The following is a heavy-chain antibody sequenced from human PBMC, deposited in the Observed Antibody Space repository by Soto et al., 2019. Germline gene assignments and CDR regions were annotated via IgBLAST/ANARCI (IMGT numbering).Heavy chain of an antibody. V-gene: IGHV1-2*02. CDR1: GYTFTGYY. CDR2: INPNSGGT. J-gene: IGHJ5*02. Sequence: GASVKVSCKASGYTFTGYYMHWVRQARGQGLEWMGWINPNSGGTNYAQKFQGRVTMTRDTSISTAYMELSRLRFDDTAVYYCARDYPPDYYDSSGYYFGGWFDLWGQGTLVTVSS. D-gene: IGHD3-22*01. CDR3: ARDYPPDYYDSSGYYFGGWFDL.